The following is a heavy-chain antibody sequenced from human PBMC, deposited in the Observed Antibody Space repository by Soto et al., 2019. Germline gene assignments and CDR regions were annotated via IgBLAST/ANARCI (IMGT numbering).Heavy chain of an antibody. CDR2: ISYDGSNK. CDR3: AKTLRYCSGGSCYSPYYYYGMDV. Sequence: PGGSLSLSCAASGFTFSSYGMHWVRQAPGKGLEWVAVISYDGSNKYYADSVKGRFTISRDNSKNTLYLQMNSLRAEDTAVYYCAKTLRYCSGGSCYSPYYYYGMDVWGQGTTVTVSS. J-gene: IGHJ6*02. D-gene: IGHD2-15*01. CDR1: GFTFSSYG. V-gene: IGHV3-30*18.